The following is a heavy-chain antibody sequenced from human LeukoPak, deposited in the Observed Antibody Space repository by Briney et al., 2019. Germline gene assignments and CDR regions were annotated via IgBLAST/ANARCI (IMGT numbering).Heavy chain of an antibody. V-gene: IGHV1-46*01. Sequence: GASVKVSRKASGYAFTSYFVHWVRQAPGQGLEWMGMIHPSGGSTTYAQKFQGRVTLTRDTSTSTDYMDLSSLGSEDTAVYYCARGGSRSPSPGDYWGQGTLVTVSS. CDR3: ARGGSRSPSPGDY. CDR2: IHPSGGST. D-gene: IGHD2-2*01. J-gene: IGHJ4*02. CDR1: GYAFTSYF.